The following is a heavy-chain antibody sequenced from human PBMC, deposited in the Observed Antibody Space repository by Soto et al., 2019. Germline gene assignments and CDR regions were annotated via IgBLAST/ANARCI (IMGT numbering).Heavy chain of an antibody. CDR1: GFSFRSQA. J-gene: IGHJ3*02. CDR2: ISNDGNRQ. D-gene: IGHD5-18*01. V-gene: IGHV3-30-3*01. Sequence: HEQLMESGGGVVQPGRSLRLSCVASGFSFRSQAMHWVRQAPGKGLEWVAAISNDGNRQLYADSVKDRFTISRDNSRNTLDLQMNNLRTEDTGVYFCARDIYSYGSVGTPDIWGQGTMVTVSS. CDR3: ARDIYSYGSVGTPDI.